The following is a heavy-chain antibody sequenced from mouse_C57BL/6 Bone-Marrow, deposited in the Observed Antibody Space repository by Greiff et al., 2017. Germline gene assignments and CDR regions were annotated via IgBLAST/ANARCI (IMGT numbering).Heavy chain of an antibody. CDR3: ADYYGGY. J-gene: IGHJ2*01. Sequence: QVQLQQPGAELVRPGSSVKLSCKASGYTFTSYWMAWVKQRPGQGLEWIGNIYPSDSETHYNQKFKDKATLTVDTSSSTAYMQLSSLTSEDSAVYYCADYYGGYWGQGTTLTVSS. CDR2: IYPSDSET. CDR1: GYTFTSYW. V-gene: IGHV1-61*01.